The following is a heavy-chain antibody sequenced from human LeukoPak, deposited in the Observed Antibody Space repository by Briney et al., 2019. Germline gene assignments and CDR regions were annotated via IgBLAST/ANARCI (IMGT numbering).Heavy chain of an antibody. CDR2: IYSGGST. Sequence: RGSLRLSCAASGFTVSSNYMSWVRQAPGKGLEWVSVIYSGGSTYYADSVKGRFTISRDNSKNTLYLQMNSLRAEDTAVYYCARGGYYGSGSYYLSDAFDIWGQGTMVTVSS. V-gene: IGHV3-53*01. D-gene: IGHD3-10*01. CDR1: GFTVSSNY. J-gene: IGHJ3*02. CDR3: ARGGYYGSGSYYLSDAFDI.